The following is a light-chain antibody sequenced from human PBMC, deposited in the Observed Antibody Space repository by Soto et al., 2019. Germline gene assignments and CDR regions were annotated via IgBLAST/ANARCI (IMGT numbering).Light chain of an antibody. J-gene: IGLJ1*01. Sequence: QSALTQPPSASGSPGQSVAISCTGTSSDVGGYNYVSWYQQHPGKAPKLMIYEVSNRPSGISNRFSGSKSGNTASLTISGLQAEDEADYYCISYTSGSTLYVFGTGTKVTVL. CDR3: ISYTSGSTLYV. CDR2: EVS. V-gene: IGLV2-14*01. CDR1: SSDVGGYNY.